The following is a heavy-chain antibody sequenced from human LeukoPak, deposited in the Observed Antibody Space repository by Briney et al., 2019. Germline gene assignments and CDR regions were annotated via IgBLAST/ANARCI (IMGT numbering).Heavy chain of an antibody. CDR2: ISGSIGST. V-gene: IGHV3-23*01. D-gene: IGHD4-17*01. J-gene: IGHJ4*02. Sequence: GGSLRLSCAASGFTFSNYAMSWVRQAPGKGLEWVSLISGSIGSTSYAGSVKGRFTISRDTSKNTLYLQMNSLRAEDTAIYYCAKGMTTVTTRSPLDNWGQGTLVTVSS. CDR3: AKGMTTVTTRSPLDN. CDR1: GFTFSNYA.